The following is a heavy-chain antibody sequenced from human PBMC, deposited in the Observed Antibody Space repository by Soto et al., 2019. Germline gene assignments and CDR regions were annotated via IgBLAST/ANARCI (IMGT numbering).Heavy chain of an antibody. CDR1: GYIFTDYG. CDR2: ISSYNGNT. Sequence: QVLLVQSGAEVKKPGASVRVSCKASGYIFTDYGITWVRQAPGQGLEWMGWISSYNGNTNYAQKVQGRVTMTTDISTPITYMEPRGLTSDDTAVYFCARYSLRDFWSRSTSPSYYVEHWGQGTLVTVSS. V-gene: IGHV1-18*01. CDR3: ARYSLRDFWSRSTSPSYYVEH. D-gene: IGHD3-3*01. J-gene: IGHJ4*02.